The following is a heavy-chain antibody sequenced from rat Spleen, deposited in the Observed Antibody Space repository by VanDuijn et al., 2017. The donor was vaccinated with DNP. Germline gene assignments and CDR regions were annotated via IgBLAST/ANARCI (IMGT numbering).Heavy chain of an antibody. V-gene: IGHV5-22*01. D-gene: IGHD4-3*01. CDR3: VRWNSGHFDY. CDR2: IGSAAYAP. Sequence: EVQLVESGGGLVQPGRSLKLSCAASGFTFSAYYLAWVRQAPAKGLEWVAYIGSAAYAPYYGDSVKGRFTISRDNAKSTLYLQMNSLRSEYMATYYCVRWNSGHFDYWGQGVMVTVSS. J-gene: IGHJ2*01. CDR1: GFTFSAYY.